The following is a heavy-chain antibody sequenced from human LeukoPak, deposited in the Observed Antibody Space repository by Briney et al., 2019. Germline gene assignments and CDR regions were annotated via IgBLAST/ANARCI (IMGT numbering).Heavy chain of an antibody. D-gene: IGHD5-18*01. Sequence: PGGSLRLSCAASGFTFSSYSMNWVRQAPGKGLEWVSSISSSSYIYYADSVKGRFTISRDNAENSLYLQMNSLRAEDTAVYYCTRGGAARNYYYVDVWGKGTTVTVPS. J-gene: IGHJ6*03. CDR2: ISSSSYI. CDR1: GFTFSSYS. V-gene: IGHV3-21*01. CDR3: TRGGAARNYYYVDV.